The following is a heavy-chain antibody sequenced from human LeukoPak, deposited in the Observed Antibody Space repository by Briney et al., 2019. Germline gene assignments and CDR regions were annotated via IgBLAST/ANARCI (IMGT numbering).Heavy chain of an antibody. CDR1: GGSISSYY. J-gene: IGHJ2*01. CDR2: IYYSGST. CDR3: ARGHFPPRWYYDL. D-gene: IGHD3-3*02. Sequence: SETLSLTCTVSGGSISSYYWSWIRQPPGKGLGWIGYIYYSGSTNYNPSLKSRVTISVDTSKNQFSLKLSSVTAADTAVYYCARGHFPPRWYYDLWGRGTMVTVSS. V-gene: IGHV4-59*01.